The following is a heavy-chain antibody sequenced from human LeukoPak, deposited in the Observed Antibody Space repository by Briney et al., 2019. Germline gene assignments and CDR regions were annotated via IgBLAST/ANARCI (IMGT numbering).Heavy chain of an antibody. J-gene: IGHJ4*02. CDR1: GFTFDDYA. CDR3: AKGYYYDSSGYDY. D-gene: IGHD3-22*01. CDR2: ISWNSGSI. Sequence: GRSLRLSCAASGFTFDDYAMHWVRQAPGKGLEWVSGISWNSGSIGYADSVKGRSTISRDNAKNSLYLQMNSLRAEDMALYYCAKGYYYDSSGYDYWGQGTLVTVSS. V-gene: IGHV3-9*03.